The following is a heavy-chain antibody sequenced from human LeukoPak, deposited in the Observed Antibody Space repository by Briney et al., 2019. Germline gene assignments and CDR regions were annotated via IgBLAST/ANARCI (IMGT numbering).Heavy chain of an antibody. D-gene: IGHD3-22*01. J-gene: IGHJ4*02. CDR3: ATGGYYYEFDY. Sequence: SQTPSLTCALSGDSVSSDSAAWSWIRQSPSRGLEWLGRTYYRSKWYNDYALSMKSRISINPDTSKSQFSLQLNSVTPEDTAVYYCATGGYYYEFDYWGQGILVTVSS. V-gene: IGHV6-1*01. CDR1: GDSVSSDSAA. CDR2: TYYRSKWYN.